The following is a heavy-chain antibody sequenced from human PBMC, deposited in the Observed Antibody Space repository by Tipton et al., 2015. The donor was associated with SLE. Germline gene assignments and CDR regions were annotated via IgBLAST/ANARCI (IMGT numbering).Heavy chain of an antibody. J-gene: IGHJ6*02. CDR1: GGTFSSYA. CDR2: IIPIFGTA. V-gene: IGHV1-69*01. CDR3: ARDRSYYDILTGYYLYYYGMDV. Sequence: QSGAEVKKPGSSVKVSCKASGGTFSSYAISWVRRAPGQGLEWMGGIIPIFGTANYAQKFQGRVTITADESTSTAYMELSSLRSEDTAVYYCARDRSYYDILTGYYLYYYGMDVWGQGTTVTVSS. D-gene: IGHD3-9*01.